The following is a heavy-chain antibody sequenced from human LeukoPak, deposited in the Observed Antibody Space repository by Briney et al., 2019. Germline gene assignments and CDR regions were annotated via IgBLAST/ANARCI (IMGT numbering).Heavy chain of an antibody. Sequence: GASVKVSCKASGYTFTSYGISWVRQAPGQGLEWMGWISGYNGNTNYAQKLQGRVTMTTDTSTSTAYMELSSLRSEDTAVYYCARGTPAATFDYWGQGTLVTVSS. D-gene: IGHD2-2*01. CDR2: ISGYNGNT. J-gene: IGHJ4*02. V-gene: IGHV1-18*01. CDR3: ARGTPAATFDY. CDR1: GYTFTSYG.